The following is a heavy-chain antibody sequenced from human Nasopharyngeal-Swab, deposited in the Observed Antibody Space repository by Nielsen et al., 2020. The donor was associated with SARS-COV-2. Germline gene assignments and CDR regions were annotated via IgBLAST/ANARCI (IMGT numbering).Heavy chain of an antibody. CDR3: ARASVAGPSTIFGVVDDAFDI. CDR1: GYTFTSYD. Sequence: ASVTVSCKASGYTFTSYDINWVRQATGQGLAWMGWMNPNSGNTGYAQKFQGRVTMTRNTSISTAYMELSSLRSEDTAVYYCARASVAGPSTIFGVVDDAFDIWGQGTMVTVTS. CDR2: MNPNSGNT. D-gene: IGHD3-3*01. J-gene: IGHJ3*02. V-gene: IGHV1-8*01.